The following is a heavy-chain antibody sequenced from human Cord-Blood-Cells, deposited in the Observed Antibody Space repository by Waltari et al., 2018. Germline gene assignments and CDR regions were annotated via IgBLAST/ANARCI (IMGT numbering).Heavy chain of an antibody. J-gene: IGHJ4*02. CDR2: IYYSGST. Sequence: QLQLQESGPGLVKPSETLSLTCTVPGGSISSSSYYWGWIRQPPGKGLELIGSIYYSGSTYYNPSLKSRVTISVDTSKNQFSLKLSSVTAADTAVYYCARRGYCSGGSCYGLYYFDYWGQGTLVTVSS. CDR1: GGSISSSSYY. CDR3: ARRGYCSGGSCYGLYYFDY. V-gene: IGHV4-39*01. D-gene: IGHD2-15*01.